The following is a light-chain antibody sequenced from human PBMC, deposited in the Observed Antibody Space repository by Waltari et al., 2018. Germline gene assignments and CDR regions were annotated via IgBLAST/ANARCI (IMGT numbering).Light chain of an antibody. CDR2: GAS. CDR1: QSVSSN. Sequence: EIVMTQSPATLSVSPGERATLSCRASQSVSSNLAWYQQKPGQAPRLLSYGASTSATGIPAMFSGSGSWTEFTLTISSLQSEDFAVYYCQQYNNWPRTFGQGTKVEIK. J-gene: IGKJ1*01. CDR3: QQYNNWPRT. V-gene: IGKV3-15*01.